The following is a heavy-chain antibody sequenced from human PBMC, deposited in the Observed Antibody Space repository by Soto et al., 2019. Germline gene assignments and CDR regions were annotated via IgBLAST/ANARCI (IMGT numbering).Heavy chain of an antibody. Sequence: EVQLLESGGGLIQPGGSLRLSCAASGFIFSNYAMNWVRQAPGKGLEWVSSVSDSGVATHFADSVKGRFSISRDNSKNTQSLQMNSLRAEDTAVYYCERQGETGYTSGWKDDAFDVWGQGTVVTVSA. CDR1: GFIFSNYA. CDR2: VSDSGVAT. CDR3: ERQGETGYTSGWKDDAFDV. J-gene: IGHJ3*01. V-gene: IGHV3-23*01. D-gene: IGHD6-19*01.